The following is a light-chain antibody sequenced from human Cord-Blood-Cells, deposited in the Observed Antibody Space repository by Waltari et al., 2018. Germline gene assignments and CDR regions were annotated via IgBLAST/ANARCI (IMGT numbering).Light chain of an antibody. V-gene: IGLV2-23*02. CDR2: EFS. CDR3: CSYAGSSTSWV. J-gene: IGLJ3*02. CDR1: SSDVGSYNL. Sequence: QSALTQPASVSGSPGQSITISCTGTSSDVGSYNLVSWYQPHPGKAPKLMIYEFSTRPSGVSNRFSGSKSGNTASLTISGLQAEDEADYYCCSYAGSSTSWVFGGGTKLTVL.